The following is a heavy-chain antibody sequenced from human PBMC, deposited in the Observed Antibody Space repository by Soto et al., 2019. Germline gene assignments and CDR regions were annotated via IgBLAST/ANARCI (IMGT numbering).Heavy chain of an antibody. CDR2: FDPEDGET. Sequence: GASVKVSCKVSGYTLTELSMHWVRQAPGKGLEWMGGFDPEDGETIYAQKFQGRVTMTEDTSTDTAYMELSSLRSDDTAVYYCATETHCSSTSCYLDYWGQGTLVTVSS. CDR1: GYTLTELS. D-gene: IGHD2-2*01. J-gene: IGHJ4*02. V-gene: IGHV1-24*01. CDR3: ATETHCSSTSCYLDY.